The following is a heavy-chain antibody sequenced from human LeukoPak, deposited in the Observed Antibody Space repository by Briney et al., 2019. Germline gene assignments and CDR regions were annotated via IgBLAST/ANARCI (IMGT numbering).Heavy chain of an antibody. Sequence: GGSLRLSCAASGFTFSSYSMNWVRQAPGKGLEWVSSISSSSSYIYYADSVKGRFTISIDNAKNSLYLQMNSLRAEDTAVYYCARYYDFWSGFDYWGQGTLVTVSS. CDR1: GFTFSSYS. CDR3: ARYYDFWSGFDY. J-gene: IGHJ4*02. V-gene: IGHV3-21*01. CDR2: ISSSSSYI. D-gene: IGHD3-3*01.